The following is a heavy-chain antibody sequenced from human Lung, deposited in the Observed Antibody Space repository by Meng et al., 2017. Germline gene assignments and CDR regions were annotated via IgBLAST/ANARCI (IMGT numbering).Heavy chain of an antibody. CDR3: ARGPTTMAHDFDY. D-gene: IGHD4-11*01. Sequence: TGMLNTLVTLSRTWCFSGGSFSYYYWSWIRQPPGKGLEWIGEINHSGSTNYNPSLESRATISVDTSQNNLSLKLSSVTAADSAVYYCARGPTTMAHDFDYWGQGTLVTVSS. CDR2: INHSGST. J-gene: IGHJ4*02. CDR1: GGSFSYYY. V-gene: IGHV4-34*01.